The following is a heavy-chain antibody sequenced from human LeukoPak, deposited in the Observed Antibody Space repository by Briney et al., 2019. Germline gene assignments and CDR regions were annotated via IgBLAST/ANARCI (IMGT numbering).Heavy chain of an antibody. CDR3: ARHTYYYDIPGGWFDP. J-gene: IGHJ5*02. V-gene: IGHV4-39*07. D-gene: IGHD3-22*01. Sequence: PSETLSLTCTVSGGSISSSSYYWGWIRQPPGKGLEWIGSIYYSGSTYYNPSLKSRVTISVDTSKNQFSLKLSSVTAADTAVYYCARHTYYYDIPGGWFDPWGQGTLVTVSS. CDR1: GGSISSSSYY. CDR2: IYYSGST.